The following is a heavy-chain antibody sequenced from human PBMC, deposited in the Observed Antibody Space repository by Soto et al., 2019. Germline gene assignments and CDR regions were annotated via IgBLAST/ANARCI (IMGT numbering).Heavy chain of an antibody. CDR1: GFTFSSYA. J-gene: IGHJ4*02. CDR2: ISGSGGAT. V-gene: IGHV3-23*01. Sequence: PGGSLRLSCAASGFTFSSYAMSWVRQAPGKGLEWVSGISGSGGATYYADSVRGRFTMSRDDSRNTVFLQMDSLRAEDTAVYYCTKNYYFDSWGQGTLVTVSS. CDR3: TKNYYFDS.